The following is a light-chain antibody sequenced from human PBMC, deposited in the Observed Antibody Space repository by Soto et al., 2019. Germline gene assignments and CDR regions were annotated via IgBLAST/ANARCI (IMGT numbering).Light chain of an antibody. CDR1: SSDVGAYNY. CDR2: EVT. Sequence: QSALTQPPSASGSPGQSVTISCTGTSSDVGAYNYVSWYQQHAGKAPKLVIYEVTKRPSWVPDRFSGSKSANTASLTVSGLQAEDEADYYCSSFASSNTWVFGGGTQLTVL. CDR3: SSFASSNTWV. J-gene: IGLJ3*02. V-gene: IGLV2-8*01.